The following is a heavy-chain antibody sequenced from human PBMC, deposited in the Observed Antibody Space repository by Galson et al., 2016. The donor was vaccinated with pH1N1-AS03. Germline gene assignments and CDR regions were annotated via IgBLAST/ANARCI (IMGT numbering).Heavy chain of an antibody. J-gene: IGHJ3*02. Sequence: SETLSLTCAVSGGSVSDNNWWSWVRQPPGKGLEWIGEVYRSGSTNYNPSLKSRVTISLNKSKNQLPLRLTSVTAADTAVYYGASVYWSVPTPGTYCAFDIWGQGTTVTVSS. V-gene: IGHV4-4*02. CDR2: VYRSGST. D-gene: IGHD3-3*01. CDR3: ASVYWSVPTPGTYCAFDI. CDR1: GGSVSDNNW.